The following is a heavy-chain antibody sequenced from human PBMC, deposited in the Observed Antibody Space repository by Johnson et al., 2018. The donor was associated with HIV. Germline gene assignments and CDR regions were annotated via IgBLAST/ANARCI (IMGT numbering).Heavy chain of an antibody. Sequence: VQLVESGGGLVQPGGSLRLSCAASGFTVSSNYMSWVRQAPGKGLEWDSVIYSGGTTYYADSVKGRSTISRDNSKNTLYLQMNSLRAEDTAVYYCAREGPMVRSGAFDIWGQGTKVTVSS. CDR1: GFTVSSNY. CDR2: IYSGGTT. J-gene: IGHJ3*02. D-gene: IGHD3-10*01. CDR3: AREGPMVRSGAFDI. V-gene: IGHV3-66*02.